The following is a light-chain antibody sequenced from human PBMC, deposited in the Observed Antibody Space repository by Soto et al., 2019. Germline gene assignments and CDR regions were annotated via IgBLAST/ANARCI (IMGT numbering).Light chain of an antibody. CDR3: QQYNSYSST. CDR1: QSISSW. Sequence: DIHMTQSPSTLSASEGDRVTITCRASQSISSWLAWYKQKPGKAPKLLIYDASILESGVPSRFSGVGSGTDFTLTISSLQPDDFATYYCQQYNSYSSTFGQGTKVDIK. J-gene: IGKJ1*01. CDR2: DAS. V-gene: IGKV1-5*01.